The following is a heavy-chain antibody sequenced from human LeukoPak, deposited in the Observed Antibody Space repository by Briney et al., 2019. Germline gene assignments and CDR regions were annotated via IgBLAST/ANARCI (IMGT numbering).Heavy chain of an antibody. CDR2: IDSSSSAI. J-gene: IGHJ6*02. Sequence: GGSLRLSCAASGFTFSSYAINWVRQAPGKGLEWVSYIDSSSSAIYYADSVKGRFTISRDNAKNSLYLQMNSLRAEDTAVYYCARDPVPDGMDVWGQGTTVTVSS. CDR3: ARDPVPDGMDV. CDR1: GFTFSSYA. V-gene: IGHV3-48*04.